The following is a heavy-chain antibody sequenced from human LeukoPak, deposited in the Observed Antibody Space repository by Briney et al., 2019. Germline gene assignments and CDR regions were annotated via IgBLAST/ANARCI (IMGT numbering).Heavy chain of an antibody. CDR1: GYTFTSYG. CDR3: ARGLPPVEDYYDSSGYSND. Sequence: ASVKVSCKASGYTFTSYGISWVRQAPGQGLEWMGWIGAYNGNTNYAQKLQGRVTITADKSTSTAYMELSSLRSEDTAVYYCARGLPPVEDYYDSSGYSNDWGQGTLVTVSS. CDR2: IGAYNGNT. D-gene: IGHD3-22*01. V-gene: IGHV1-18*01. J-gene: IGHJ4*02.